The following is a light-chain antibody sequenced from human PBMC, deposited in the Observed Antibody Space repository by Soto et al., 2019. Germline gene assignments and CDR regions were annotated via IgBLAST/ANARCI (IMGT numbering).Light chain of an antibody. CDR2: TAS. Sequence: AIRMTQSPSSISASTGDRVTITCRASQGISSYLAWYQQKPGKAPKLLIYTASSLQGGVPSRFSGSGSGTDFTLTISCLQSEDFATYYCQQYYSYPLTFGGGTRVEIK. J-gene: IGKJ4*01. CDR1: QGISSY. CDR3: QQYYSYPLT. V-gene: IGKV1-8*01.